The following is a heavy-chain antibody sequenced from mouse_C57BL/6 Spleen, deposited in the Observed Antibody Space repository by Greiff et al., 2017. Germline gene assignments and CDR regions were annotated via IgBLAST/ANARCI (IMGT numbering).Heavy chain of an antibody. J-gene: IGHJ2*01. CDR1: GFNIKDDY. V-gene: IGHV14-4*01. CDR2: IDPENGDT. CDR3: TKSSGYVGYYFDY. D-gene: IGHD3-2*02. Sequence: VQLQQSGAELVRPGASVKLSCTASGFNIKDDYMHWVKQRPEQGLEWIGWIDPENGDTEYASKFQGKATITADTSSNAAYLQLRSLTSEDTSVYYFTKSSGYVGYYFDYWGQGTTLTVSS.